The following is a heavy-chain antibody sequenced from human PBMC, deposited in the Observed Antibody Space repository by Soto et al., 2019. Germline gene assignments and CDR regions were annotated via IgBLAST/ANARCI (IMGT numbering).Heavy chain of an antibody. CDR2: IIPIFGIA. V-gene: IGHV1-69*10. Sequence: ASVKVYCKASRGTFSSYAISWVRQAPGQGLEWMGGIIPIFGIANYAQKFQVRVTITADKSKSTDYMELSSLRAEDTAVYSDASSPEEDGREEAARHFDYWGHGTLVTVSS. CDR1: RGTFSSYA. J-gene: IGHJ4*01. CDR3: ASSPEEDGREEAARHFDY. D-gene: IGHD6-6*01.